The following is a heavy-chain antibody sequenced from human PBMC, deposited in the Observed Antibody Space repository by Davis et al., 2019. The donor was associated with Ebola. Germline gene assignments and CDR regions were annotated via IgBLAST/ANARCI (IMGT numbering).Heavy chain of an antibody. CDR2: INYSGST. D-gene: IGHD6-19*01. CDR3: ASHAPSSGWYRDY. CDR1: GGSIISSSSY. J-gene: IGHJ4*02. V-gene: IGHV4-61*05. Sequence: SETLSLTCTVSGGSIISSSSYWGWIRQPPGKGLEWIAYINYSGSTNYNPSLKSRVTISVDTSKNQFSLKLSSVTAADTAVYYCASHAPSSGWYRDYWGQGTLVTVSS.